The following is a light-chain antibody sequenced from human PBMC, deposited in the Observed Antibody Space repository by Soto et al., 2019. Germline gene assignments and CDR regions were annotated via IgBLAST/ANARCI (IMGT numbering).Light chain of an antibody. CDR3: SSYTSSSTLDV. CDR1: SSDVGGYNY. Sequence: QCVLAQPASVSGAPGQSITISCTGTSSDVGGYNYVSRYQQHPGKAPKLMIYDVSNRPSGVSNRFSGSKSGNTASLTISGLQAEDEADYYCSSYTSSSTLDVFGTGTKVTVL. J-gene: IGLJ1*01. CDR2: DVS. V-gene: IGLV2-14*01.